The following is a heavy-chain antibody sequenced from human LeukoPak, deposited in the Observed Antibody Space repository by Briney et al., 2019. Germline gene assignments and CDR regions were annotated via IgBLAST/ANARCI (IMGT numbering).Heavy chain of an antibody. J-gene: IGHJ4*02. CDR3: ASRIATAGSVDY. D-gene: IGHD6-13*01. V-gene: IGHV3-53*01. CDR1: GFTFSTHV. CDR2: IYSSGST. Sequence: GGSLRLSCAASGFTFSTHVMNWVRQAPGKGLEWVSVIYSSGSTYYADSVKGRFTISRDNSKNTLHLQMNTLRAEDTAVYYCASRIATAGSVDYWGQGTLVTVSS.